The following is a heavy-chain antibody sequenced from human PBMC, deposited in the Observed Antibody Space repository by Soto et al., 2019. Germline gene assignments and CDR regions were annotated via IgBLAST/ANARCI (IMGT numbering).Heavy chain of an antibody. CDR2: IKQDGSEK. CDR3: ARPYCSSTSCYTNWFDP. Sequence: EVQLVESGGGLVQPGWSLRLSCAASGFTFSSYWMSWVRQAPGKGLEWVANIKQDGSEKYYVDSVKGRFTISRDNAKNSLYLQMNSLRAEDTAVYYCARPYCSSTSCYTNWFDPWGQGTLVTVSS. CDR1: GFTFSSYW. J-gene: IGHJ5*02. V-gene: IGHV3-7*01. D-gene: IGHD2-2*01.